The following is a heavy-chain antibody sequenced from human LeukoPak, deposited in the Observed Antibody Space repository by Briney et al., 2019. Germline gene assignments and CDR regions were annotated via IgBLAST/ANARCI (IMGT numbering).Heavy chain of an antibody. V-gene: IGHV1-8*03. J-gene: IGHJ6*03. CDR3: ARAAGHSIAAALYYYMDV. CDR1: GYTFTSYD. CDR2: MNPNSGNT. Sequence: GASVKVSCKASGYTFTSYDINWVRQPTGQGLEWMGWMNPNSGNTGYAQKFQGRVTITRNTSISTAYMELSSLRSEDTAVYYCARAAGHSIAAALYYYMDVWGKGTTVTVSS. D-gene: IGHD6-13*01.